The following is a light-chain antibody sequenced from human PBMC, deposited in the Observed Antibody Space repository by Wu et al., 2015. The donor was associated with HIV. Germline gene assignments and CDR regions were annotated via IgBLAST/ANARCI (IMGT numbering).Light chain of an antibody. V-gene: IGKV3-11*01. CDR3: QQYSSTPIT. CDR1: HVGDNY. J-gene: IGKJ5*01. CDR2: ETY. Sequence: ENVLTQSPGILSVSPGERVILSCHVGDNYLAWYQQKSGQSPKLVLHETYKRAPGIPTRFSGAGSGTDFSLTISPVESDDFAIYFCQQYSSTPITFGPGTRLDFK.